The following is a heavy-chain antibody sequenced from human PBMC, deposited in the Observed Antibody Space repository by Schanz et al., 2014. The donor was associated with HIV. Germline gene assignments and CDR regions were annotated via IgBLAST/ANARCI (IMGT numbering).Heavy chain of an antibody. CDR2: ISYDGTKK. D-gene: IGHD3-22*01. J-gene: IGHJ4*02. Sequence: QVQLVESGGDLVKPGGSLRLSCAASGFTFSNFAMSWVRQAPGEGLEWVAVISYDGTKKNYADSMKGRFTISRDNSKNTLYLQMTTLRTEDTAVYYCAKPEYDSRGNSQSHFDSWGQGTLVTVSS. CDR1: GFTFSNFA. V-gene: IGHV3-30*18. CDR3: AKPEYDSRGNSQSHFDS.